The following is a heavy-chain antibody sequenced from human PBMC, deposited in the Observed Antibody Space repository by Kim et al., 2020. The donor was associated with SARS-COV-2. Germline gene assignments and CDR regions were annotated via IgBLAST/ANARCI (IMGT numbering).Heavy chain of an antibody. J-gene: IGHJ4*02. Sequence: GGSLRLSCAASGFTFSNAWMSWVRQAPGKGLEWVGRIKSKTDGGTTDYAAPVKGRFTISRDDSKNTLYLQMNSLKTEDTAVYYCTTGYIVATLGLVDYWGQGTLVTVSS. CDR1: GFTFSNAW. CDR3: TTGYIVATLGLVDY. V-gene: IGHV3-15*01. D-gene: IGHD5-12*01. CDR2: IKSKTDGGTT.